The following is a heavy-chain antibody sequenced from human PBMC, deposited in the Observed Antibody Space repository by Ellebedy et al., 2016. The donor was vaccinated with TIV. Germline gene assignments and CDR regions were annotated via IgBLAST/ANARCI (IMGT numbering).Heavy chain of an antibody. V-gene: IGHV1-18*01. CDR3: ATREWQDPMDV. D-gene: IGHD3-3*01. CDR1: GYTFSSYG. Sequence: ASVKVSXKASGYTFSSYGISWVRQAPGQGLEWMGWISAYNGNTKYAQKVQGRVTMTTDTSTSTAYMELSSLMSDDTAVYYCATREWQDPMDVWGQGTTVIVSS. J-gene: IGHJ6*02. CDR2: ISAYNGNT.